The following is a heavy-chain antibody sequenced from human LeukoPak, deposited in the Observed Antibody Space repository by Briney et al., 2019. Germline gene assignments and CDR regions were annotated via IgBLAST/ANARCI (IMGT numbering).Heavy chain of an antibody. J-gene: IGHJ4*02. CDR2: ISYDGDNK. Sequence: GRSLRLSCTASGFTLSRYAMNWVRQAPGKGLEWVAVISYDGDNKYYADSVKGRFTISRDNSKNTLDLQMNSLRAEDTALYYCGKVRISSGSDYGYYFDYWGQGTLVTGSS. V-gene: IGHV3-30-3*01. CDR1: GFTLSRYA. CDR3: GKVRISSGSDYGYYFDY. D-gene: IGHD1-26*01.